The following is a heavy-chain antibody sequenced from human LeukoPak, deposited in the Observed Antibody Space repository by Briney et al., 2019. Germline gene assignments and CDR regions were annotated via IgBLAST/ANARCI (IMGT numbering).Heavy chain of an antibody. J-gene: IGHJ3*02. CDR3: AKGYYYDSSSHAFDI. CDR1: GFTFDDYA. Sequence: GGSLRLSCAASGFTFDDYAMHWVRHAPGKGLEWVSGISWNSGSIGYADSVKGRFTISRDKAKNSLYLQMNSLRAEDTALYYCAKGYYYDSSSHAFDIWGQGTMVTVSS. CDR2: ISWNSGSI. V-gene: IGHV3-9*01. D-gene: IGHD3-22*01.